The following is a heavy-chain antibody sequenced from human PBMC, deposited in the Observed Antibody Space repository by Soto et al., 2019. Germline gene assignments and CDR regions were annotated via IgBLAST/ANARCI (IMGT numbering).Heavy chain of an antibody. V-gene: IGHV4-39*01. CDR1: GGSISSSSYY. CDR3: ARTRNYYDSSGYYLEWYFDL. D-gene: IGHD3-22*01. Sequence: SETLSLTCTVSGGSISSSSYYWGWIRQPPGKGLEWIGSIYYSGSTYYNPSLKSRVTISVDTSKNQFSLKLSSVTAADTAVYYCARTRNYYDSSGYYLEWYFDLWGRGTLVTVSS. J-gene: IGHJ2*01. CDR2: IYYSGST.